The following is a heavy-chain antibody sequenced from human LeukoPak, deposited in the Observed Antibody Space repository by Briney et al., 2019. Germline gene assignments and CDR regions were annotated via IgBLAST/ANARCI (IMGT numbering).Heavy chain of an antibody. J-gene: IGHJ4*02. CDR3: ARRRWLAQFDY. CDR1: GGSISSSSYY. Sequence: PSETLSLTCTVSGGSISSSSYYRGWIGQPPGKGLEWIGSIYYSGSTYYNPSLKSRVTISVDTSKNQFSLKLSSVTAADTAVYYCARRRWLAQFDYWGQGTLVTVSS. V-gene: IGHV4-39*01. CDR2: IYYSGST. D-gene: IGHD4-23*01.